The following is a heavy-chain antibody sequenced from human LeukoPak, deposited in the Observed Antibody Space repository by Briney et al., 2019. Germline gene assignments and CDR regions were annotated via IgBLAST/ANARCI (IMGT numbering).Heavy chain of an antibody. Sequence: ASVKVSCKASGYTFTGYYMHWVRQAPGQGLEWMGWINPNSGGTNYAQKFQGRVTMTRDTSISTAYMELSRLRSDDTAVYYCARSSVDYDSSGYDPYYYYYMDVWGKGTTVTVSS. CDR1: GYTFTGYY. CDR3: ARSSVDYDSSGYDPYYYYYMDV. D-gene: IGHD3-22*01. CDR2: INPNSGGT. J-gene: IGHJ6*03. V-gene: IGHV1-2*02.